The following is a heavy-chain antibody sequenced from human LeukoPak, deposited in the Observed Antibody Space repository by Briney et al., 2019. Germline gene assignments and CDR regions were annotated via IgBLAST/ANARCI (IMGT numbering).Heavy chain of an antibody. CDR2: VSTYNGNT. J-gene: IGHJ6*03. V-gene: IGHV1-18*01. Sequence: ASVKLSCKSSGYTFTNYGITWVRLAPGQGLEWMGWVSTYNGNTNYPQRLQGRVTMTTDTSTSTAYMEVRSLRSDDTAVYYCARDNFVVWTNPGYYYMDVWGKGTTVTVSS. D-gene: IGHD1/OR15-1a*01. CDR3: ARDNFVVWTNPGYYYMDV. CDR1: GYTFTNYG.